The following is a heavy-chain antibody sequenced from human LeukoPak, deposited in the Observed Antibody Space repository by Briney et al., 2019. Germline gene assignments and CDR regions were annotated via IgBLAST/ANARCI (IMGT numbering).Heavy chain of an antibody. J-gene: IGHJ5*01. D-gene: IGHD3-10*01. V-gene: IGHV4-59*12. CDR1: GGSLSPYY. Sequence: SETLSLTCTVYGGSLSPYYWIWIRQPPGKEVEYIGYIYYSGTTNYNPSLKGRVTISVDTSKNQFSLKLSSVTAADTAVYYCARGLIIRMVRGAVWFDSWGQGTLVTVSS. CDR2: IYYSGTT. CDR3: ARGLIIRMVRGAVWFDS.